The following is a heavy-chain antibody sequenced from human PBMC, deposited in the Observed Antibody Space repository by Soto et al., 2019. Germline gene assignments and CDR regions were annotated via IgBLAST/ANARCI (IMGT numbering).Heavy chain of an antibody. Sequence: PGGSLRLSCAASGFTFSSYAMHWVRQAPGKGLEWVAVISYDGSNKYYADSVKGRFTISRDNSKNTLYLQMNSLRAEDTAVYYCAREIRSGVYYYDSSGILGYWGQGTLVTVSS. CDR3: AREIRSGVYYYDSSGILGY. CDR2: ISYDGSNK. J-gene: IGHJ4*02. D-gene: IGHD3-22*01. V-gene: IGHV3-30-3*01. CDR1: GFTFSSYA.